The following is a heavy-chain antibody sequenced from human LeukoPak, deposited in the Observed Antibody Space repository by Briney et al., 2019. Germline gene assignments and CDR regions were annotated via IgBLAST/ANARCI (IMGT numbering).Heavy chain of an antibody. CDR3: ARASWGYCSSTSCYNKMFDY. V-gene: IGHV4-30-4*08. Sequence: PSETLSLTGTVSGGSISSGDYYWSWIRQPPGKGLEWIGYIYYSGSTYYNPSLKSRVTISVDTSKNQFSLKLSSVTAADRAVYYCARASWGYCSSTSCYNKMFDYWGQGTLVTVSS. D-gene: IGHD2-2*02. J-gene: IGHJ4*02. CDR1: GGSISSGDYY. CDR2: IYYSGST.